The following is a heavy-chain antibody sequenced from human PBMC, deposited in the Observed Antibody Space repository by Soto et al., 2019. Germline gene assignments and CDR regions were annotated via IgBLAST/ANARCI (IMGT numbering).Heavy chain of an antibody. Sequence: QVQLVQSGAEVKKPGASVKVSCKASGYTFTSYDINWVRQATGQGLEWMGWMNPNSGNTAYAQKFQGRVTMTRNTSISTAYRELSSVRSEDTGVYCGAREVARGMDVWGQGTTVTVSS. V-gene: IGHV1-8*01. CDR2: MNPNSGNT. CDR1: GYTFTSYD. D-gene: IGHD2-21*01. CDR3: AREVARGMDV. J-gene: IGHJ6*02.